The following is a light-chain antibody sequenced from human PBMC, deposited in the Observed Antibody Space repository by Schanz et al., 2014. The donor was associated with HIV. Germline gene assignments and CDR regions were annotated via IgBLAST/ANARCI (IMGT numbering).Light chain of an antibody. CDR2: TNN. V-gene: IGLV1-44*01. Sequence: QSVLTQPPSASGTPGQGVTISCSGSSSNIGSNTVNWYQQLPGTAPKLLIYTNNQRPSGVSDRFSGSKSGNTASLTISGLQADDEGDYYCSSYTTNRTMAFGGGTKLTVL. J-gene: IGLJ2*01. CDR3: SSYTTNRTMA. CDR1: SSNIGSNT.